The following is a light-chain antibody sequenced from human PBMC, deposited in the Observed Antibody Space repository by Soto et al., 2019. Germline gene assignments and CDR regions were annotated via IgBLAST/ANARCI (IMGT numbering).Light chain of an antibody. CDR3: QQTYSPPYT. CDR2: TSG. V-gene: IGKV1-39*01. J-gene: IGKJ2*01. Sequence: IQMTQSPSSLSASVGDRVTITCRASQRITTYLNWYQQKPGEAPKLLISTSGTLQRGVPSRFSGSGSGTDCTLTITALRPEDFATYFCQQTYSPPYTFGQGTKLEIK. CDR1: QRITTY.